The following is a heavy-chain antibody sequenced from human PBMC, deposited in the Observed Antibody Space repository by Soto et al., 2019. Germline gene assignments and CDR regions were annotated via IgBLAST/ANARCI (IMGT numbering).Heavy chain of an antibody. V-gene: IGHV3-30*18. CDR1: GFTFSSYG. CDR2: ISYDGSNK. Sequence: QVQLVESGGSVVQPGRSLRLSCAASGFTFSSYGMHWVRQAPGKGLEWVAVISYDGSNKYYADSVKGRFTISRDNSKNTLYLQMNSLRAEDTAVYYCAKILQLGDYAYYYYGMDVWGQGTTVTVSS. CDR3: AKILQLGDYAYYYYGMDV. J-gene: IGHJ6*02. D-gene: IGHD4-17*01.